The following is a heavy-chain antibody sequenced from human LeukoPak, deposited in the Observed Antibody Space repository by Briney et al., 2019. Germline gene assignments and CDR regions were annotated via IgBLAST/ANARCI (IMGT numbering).Heavy chain of an antibody. V-gene: IGHV3-53*01. D-gene: IGHD6-13*01. Sequence: PGGSLRLSCAASGFTVSSNYMSWVRQAPGKGLEWVSVIYSGGSTYYADSVKGRFTISRDNSKNTLYLQMNSLRAEDTAVYYCARSKEGAAAGTYFDYWGQGTLVTVSS. J-gene: IGHJ4*02. CDR1: GFTVSSNY. CDR2: IYSGGST. CDR3: ARSKEGAAAGTYFDY.